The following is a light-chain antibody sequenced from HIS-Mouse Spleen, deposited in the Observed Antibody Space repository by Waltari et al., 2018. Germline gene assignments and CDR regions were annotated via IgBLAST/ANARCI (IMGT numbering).Light chain of an antibody. Sequence: IQLTQSPSFLSASVGDCFTITCRASQGISSYLAWYQQKPGKEPKLLIYAASTLQSGVPSRFSGSGSGTEFTLTISSLQPEDFATYYCQQLNSYPPTFGQGTKVEIK. J-gene: IGKJ1*01. V-gene: IGKV1-9*01. CDR1: QGISSY. CDR2: AAS. CDR3: QQLNSYPPT.